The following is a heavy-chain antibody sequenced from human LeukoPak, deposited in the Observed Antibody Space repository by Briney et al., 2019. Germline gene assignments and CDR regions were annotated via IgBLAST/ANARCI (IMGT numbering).Heavy chain of an antibody. CDR2: IKSKSDGGTT. J-gene: IGHJ4*02. D-gene: IGHD4-17*01. V-gene: IGHV3-15*01. CDR1: GFTFINAW. Sequence: GGSLRLSCAASGFTFINAWMSWVRQAPGKGLEWVGRIKSKSDGGTTDYAAPVTDRFSISRDESKNTLYLQMNSLRAEDTAVYYCAKDRQTTKYYFDYWGQGTLVTVSS. CDR3: AKDRQTTKYYFDY.